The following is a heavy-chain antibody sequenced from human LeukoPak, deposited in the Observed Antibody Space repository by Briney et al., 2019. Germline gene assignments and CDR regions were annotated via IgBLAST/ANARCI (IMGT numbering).Heavy chain of an antibody. J-gene: IGHJ6*03. CDR2: IISVFGTA. CDR1: GGSISSYG. D-gene: IGHD1/OR15-1a*01. V-gene: IGHV1-69*06. Sequence: SVKVSCKASGGSISSYGISWVRQAPGQGLEWMGRIISVFGTANYAQKFQDRVTITADIASNTAYMELTSLTSEDTAVYFCAKQGESRQDYMDVWGNGTTVTVSS. CDR3: AKQGESRQDYMDV.